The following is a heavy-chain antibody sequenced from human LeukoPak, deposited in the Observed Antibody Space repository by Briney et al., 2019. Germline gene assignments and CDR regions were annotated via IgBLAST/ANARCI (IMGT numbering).Heavy chain of an antibody. CDR1: GGTFSSYA. Sequence: SVKVSCKASGGTFSSYAISWVRQAPGQGLERMGGIIPIFGTANYAQKFQGRVTVTRDTSTRTVYMELSSLRSDDTAMYYCARDSGIYRDGFDIWGQGTMVTVSS. D-gene: IGHD1-26*01. J-gene: IGHJ3*02. CDR2: IIPIFGTA. V-gene: IGHV1-69*05. CDR3: ARDSGIYRDGFDI.